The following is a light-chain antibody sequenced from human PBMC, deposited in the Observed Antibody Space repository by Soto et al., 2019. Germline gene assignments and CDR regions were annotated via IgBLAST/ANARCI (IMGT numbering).Light chain of an antibody. CDR1: SSNIGRDT. Sequence: QSVLTQPPSASGTPGQRVTISCSGGSSNIGRDTVSWYQQLPGTAPKLLIYSTNQRPSGVPDRFSGSKSGTSASLAISGLQSEDEADYYCATWDGSLNGWVFGGATKRTV. J-gene: IGLJ3*02. CDR2: STN. V-gene: IGLV1-44*01. CDR3: ATWDGSLNGWV.